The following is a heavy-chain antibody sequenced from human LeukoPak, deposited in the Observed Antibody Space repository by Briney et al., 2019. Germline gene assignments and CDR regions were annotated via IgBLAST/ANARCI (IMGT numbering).Heavy chain of an antibody. Sequence: SETLSLTCTVSGYSISSGYYWGWIRQPPGKGLEWIGSMYHGGSTYYKPSLKSRVTILVDTSKNQFSLKLNSVTAADTAVYYCAKSNGYGLIDIWGQGTVVTVSS. CDR2: MYHGGST. CDR1: GYSISSGYY. D-gene: IGHD3-22*01. J-gene: IGHJ3*02. CDR3: AKSNGYGLIDI. V-gene: IGHV4-38-2*02.